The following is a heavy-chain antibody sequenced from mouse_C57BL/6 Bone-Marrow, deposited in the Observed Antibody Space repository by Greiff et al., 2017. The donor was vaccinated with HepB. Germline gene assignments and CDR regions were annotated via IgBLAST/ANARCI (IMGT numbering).Heavy chain of an antibody. CDR1: GYTFTSYG. CDR3: ARRRDYGSSYPYFDV. CDR2: IYPRSGNT. D-gene: IGHD1-1*01. J-gene: IGHJ1*03. V-gene: IGHV1-81*01. Sequence: VKLQQSGAELARPGASVKLSCKASGYTFTSYGISWVKQRTGQGLEWIGEIYPRSGNTYYNEKFKGKATLTADKSSSTAYMELRSLTSEDSAVYFCARRRDYGSSYPYFDVWGTGTTVTVSS.